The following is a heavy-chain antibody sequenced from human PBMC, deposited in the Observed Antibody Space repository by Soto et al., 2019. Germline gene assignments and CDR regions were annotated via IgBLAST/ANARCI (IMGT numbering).Heavy chain of an antibody. Sequence: GGSLRLSCAASGFTLSGYAMDWVRQAPGKGLEYVSGISSNGVGTYYANSVQGRFTISRDNSKNTVYLQMGSLRPEDMAVYYCARRARQDFYYMDVWGIGTTVTASS. CDR3: ARRARQDFYYMDV. CDR2: ISSNGVGT. V-gene: IGHV3-64*01. D-gene: IGHD6-6*01. CDR1: GFTLSGYA. J-gene: IGHJ6*03.